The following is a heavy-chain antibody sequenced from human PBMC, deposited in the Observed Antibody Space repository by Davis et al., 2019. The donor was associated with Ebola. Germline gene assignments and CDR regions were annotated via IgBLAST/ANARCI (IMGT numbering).Heavy chain of an antibody. CDR3: ARGGYCSSTSCYTVFSYYYYGMDV. D-gene: IGHD2-2*02. Sequence: GSLRLSCAVYGGSFSGYYWSWIRQPPGKGLEWIGEINHSGSTNYNPSLKSRVTISVDTSKNQFSLKLSSVTAADTAVYYCARGGYCSSTSCYTVFSYYYYGMDVWGQGTTVTVSS. CDR1: GGSFSGYY. J-gene: IGHJ6*02. V-gene: IGHV4-34*01. CDR2: INHSGST.